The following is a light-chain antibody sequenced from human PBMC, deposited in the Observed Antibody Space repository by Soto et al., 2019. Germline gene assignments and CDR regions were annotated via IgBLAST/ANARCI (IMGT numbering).Light chain of an antibody. V-gene: IGKV1-5*01. CDR2: DVS. CDR3: QQYTNYPWT. CDR1: QSIHSW. Sequence: DIQMTQSPSPLSASVGDRVTITCRASQSIHSWLAWYQQKPGKAPKLMIYDVSSLESGVPSRFSGSGSGTEFTLTISSLQTDDFATYYGQQYTNYPWTFGQGTKVEIK. J-gene: IGKJ1*01.